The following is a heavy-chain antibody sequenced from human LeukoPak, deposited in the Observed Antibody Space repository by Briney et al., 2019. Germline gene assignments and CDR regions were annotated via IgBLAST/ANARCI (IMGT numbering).Heavy chain of an antibody. V-gene: IGHV1-18*01. CDR3: ARAAKWKYAFDS. CDR2: ISVYNGDT. J-gene: IGHJ4*02. Sequence: ASVKISCKASGYTFSNYGITWVRQAPGQGLEWMGWISVYNGDTNYAQKFQGRLSMTTDTSTSTAYMELRSLTSDDTAVYYCARAAKWKYAFDSWGQGTLVTVSS. D-gene: IGHD1-7*01. CDR1: GYTFSNYG.